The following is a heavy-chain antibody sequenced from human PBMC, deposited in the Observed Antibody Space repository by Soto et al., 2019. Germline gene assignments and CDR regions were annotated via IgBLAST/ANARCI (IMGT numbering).Heavy chain of an antibody. CDR3: AKEFLGAAPATYVDY. CDR1: GFTFSTFA. J-gene: IGHJ4*02. V-gene: IGHV3-23*01. D-gene: IGHD6-13*01. Sequence: GGSLRLSCAASGFTFSTFAMNWVRRAPGKGLEWVSGISGTGGRTYYADSVQGRFTISRDNSKNTLYLQMNSLRAEDTAVYYCAKEFLGAAPATYVDYWGQGTLVTVSS. CDR2: ISGTGGRT.